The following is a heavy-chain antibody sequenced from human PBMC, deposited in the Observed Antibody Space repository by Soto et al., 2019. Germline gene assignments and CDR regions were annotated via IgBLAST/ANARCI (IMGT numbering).Heavy chain of an antibody. V-gene: IGHV1-18*04. D-gene: IGHD4-17*01. CDR3: ARGTVTSGRWCGP. Sequence: QVHLVQSGTEVKEPGASVKVSCKASASTFTGYTINWVRQAPGQGLEWMGWISTFNGNTKYAGNFEGRVTMTANTSTTTAYMELTRLAFDVTAVYFCARGTVTSGRWCGPWGPGTLVSVSS. CDR2: ISTFNGNT. J-gene: IGHJ5*02. CDR1: ASTFTGYT.